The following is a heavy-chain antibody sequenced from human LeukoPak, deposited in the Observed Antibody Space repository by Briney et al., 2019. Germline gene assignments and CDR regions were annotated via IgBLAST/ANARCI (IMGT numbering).Heavy chain of an antibody. CDR2: IIPIIGTG. CDR3: ARVGYYYDTSGYGAFDI. Sequence: SVKVSCKASGGTFSSYGISWVRQVPGQGLEWMGGIIPIIGTGKDAQNFQGRVIITADEPTGTSYMELSSLRSEDTAVYYCARVGYYYDTSGYGAFDIWGQGTMVTVSS. CDR1: GGTFSSYG. J-gene: IGHJ3*02. D-gene: IGHD3-22*01. V-gene: IGHV1-69*13.